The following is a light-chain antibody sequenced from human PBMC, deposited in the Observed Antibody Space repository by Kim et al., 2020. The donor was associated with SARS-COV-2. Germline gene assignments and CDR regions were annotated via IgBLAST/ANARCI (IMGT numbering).Light chain of an antibody. CDR3: QTWDSITVV. V-gene: IGLV3-1*01. CDR2: QDN. J-gene: IGLJ2*01. Sequence: SESPGQTASITCSGDKLGDKYACWYQQKPGQSPVLVIYQDNKRPSGIPERFSGSNSGNTATLTISGTQAMDEADYYCQTWDSITVVFGGGTQLTVL. CDR1: KLGDKY.